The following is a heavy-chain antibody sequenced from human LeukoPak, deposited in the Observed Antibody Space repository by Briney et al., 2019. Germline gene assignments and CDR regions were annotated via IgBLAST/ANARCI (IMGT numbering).Heavy chain of an antibody. V-gene: IGHV3-48*01. Sequence: PGGSLRLSCAASGINFSTDSMNWVRQVPGKGLEWISYISSNSASTYYADSVKGRFTISRDNAKNSLYLHMNSLRADDTAVYYCARDTRSLIDYWGQGTLVTVSS. J-gene: IGHJ4*02. D-gene: IGHD1-26*01. CDR1: GINFSTDS. CDR3: ARDTRSLIDY. CDR2: ISSNSAST.